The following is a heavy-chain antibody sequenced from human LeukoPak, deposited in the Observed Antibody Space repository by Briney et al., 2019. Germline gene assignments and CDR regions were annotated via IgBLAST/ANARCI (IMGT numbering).Heavy chain of an antibody. V-gene: IGHV4-4*09. CDR1: GGSISSYY. CDR3: ARHGGIAARPRPNYYYMDV. CDR2: IYTSGST. Sequence: NPSETLSLTCTVSGGSISSYYWSWIRQPPGKGLEWIGYIYTSGSTNYNPSLKSQVTISVDTSKNQFSLKLSSVTAADTAVYYCARHGGIAARPRPNYYYMDVWGKGTTVTVSS. J-gene: IGHJ6*03. D-gene: IGHD6-6*01.